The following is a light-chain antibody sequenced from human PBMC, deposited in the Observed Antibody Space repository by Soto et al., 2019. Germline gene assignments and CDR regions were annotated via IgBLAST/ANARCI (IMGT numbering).Light chain of an antibody. CDR2: GTT. CDR1: TGAVTNYYY. Sequence: QTVVTQEPSLTVSPGGTVTLTCASSTGAVTNYYYSNWFQQKPGQAPRSLIYGTTNRHSWTPARFSGSLLGGKATLTLSGVQPEDEADYYCLFVYGGAQLVFGGGTKLTVL. V-gene: IGLV7-43*01. J-gene: IGLJ3*02. CDR3: LFVYGGAQLV.